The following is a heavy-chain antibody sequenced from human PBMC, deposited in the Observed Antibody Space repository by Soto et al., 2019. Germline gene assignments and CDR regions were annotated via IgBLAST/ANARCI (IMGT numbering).Heavy chain of an antibody. J-gene: IGHJ4*02. V-gene: IGHV3-49*03. Sequence: GGSLRLSCTASGFTFGDYAMSWFRQAPGKGLEWVGFIRSKAYGGTTEYAASVKGRFTISRDDSKSIAYLQMNSLKTEDTAVYYCTRAGSGLWISYYFDYWGQGTLVTVSS. CDR2: IRSKAYGGTT. CDR3: TRAGSGLWISYYFDY. D-gene: IGHD5-12*01. CDR1: GFTFGDYA.